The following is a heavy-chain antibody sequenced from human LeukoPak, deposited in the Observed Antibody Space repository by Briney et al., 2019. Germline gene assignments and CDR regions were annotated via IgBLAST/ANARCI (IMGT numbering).Heavy chain of an antibody. CDR2: INHSGST. CDR1: GGSFSGYY. D-gene: IGHD4-11*01. Sequence: SETLSLTCAVYGGSFSGYYWSWIRQPPGKGLEWIGEINHSGSTNYNPSLKSRVTISVDTSKNQFSLKLSSVTAADTAVYYCARADYSNSVDFDYWAREPWSPSPQ. V-gene: IGHV4-34*01. CDR3: ARADYSNSVDFDY. J-gene: IGHJ4*02.